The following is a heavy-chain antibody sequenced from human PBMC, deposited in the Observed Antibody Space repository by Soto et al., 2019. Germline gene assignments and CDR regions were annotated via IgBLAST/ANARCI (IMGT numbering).Heavy chain of an antibody. CDR3: VRDGANWGSHWYFDL. V-gene: IGHV3-33*01. Sequence: HVQLVESGGGVVQPGRSLRLSCAASGFTLTNHGMHWVRQASGKGLEWLTVIWYDETNKYYTDSVRGRFTVSRDTSKNIVFLQMDNLRTEDTAVYYCVRDGANWGSHWYFDLWGRGTRVTVSS. CDR1: GFTLTNHG. D-gene: IGHD7-27*01. J-gene: IGHJ2*01. CDR2: IWYDETNK.